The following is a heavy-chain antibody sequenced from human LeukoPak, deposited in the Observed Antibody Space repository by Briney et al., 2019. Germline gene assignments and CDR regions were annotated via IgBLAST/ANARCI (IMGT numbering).Heavy chain of an antibody. Sequence: SVKVSCKASGGTFSSYAISWVRQAPGQGLEWMGGIIPIFGTANYAQKFQGRVTITADESTSTAYMELSSLRSEDTAVYYCARVPGYSGYDYWYYFDYWGQGTLVTVSS. CDR2: IIPIFGTA. CDR1: GGTFSSYA. J-gene: IGHJ4*02. CDR3: ARVPGYSGYDYWYYFDY. D-gene: IGHD5-12*01. V-gene: IGHV1-69*01.